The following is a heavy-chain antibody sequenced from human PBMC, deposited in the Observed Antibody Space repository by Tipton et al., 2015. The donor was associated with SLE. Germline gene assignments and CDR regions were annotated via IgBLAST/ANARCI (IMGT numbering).Heavy chain of an antibody. V-gene: IGHV3-23*01. CDR1: GFTSSIYA. Sequence: SLRLSCAASGFTSSIYAMSWVRQAPGKGLEWVSGISGTSGSTYYADSVKGRFTISRDASKNTLYLQVNSLRAEDTAMYYCGRGVYSESSVGMDVWGQGTTVTVSS. J-gene: IGHJ6*02. CDR3: GRGVYSESSVGMDV. CDR2: ISGTSGST. D-gene: IGHD3-22*01.